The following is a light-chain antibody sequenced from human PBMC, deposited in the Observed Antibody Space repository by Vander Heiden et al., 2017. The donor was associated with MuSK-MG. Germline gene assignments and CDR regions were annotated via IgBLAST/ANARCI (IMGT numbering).Light chain of an antibody. CDR3: QQSYSTPFT. CDR1: PSISTY. V-gene: IGKV1-39*01. Sequence: DIQMTQSPSSLSASVGDRVTITCRAGPSISTYLNWYQQKPGKAPKLLVYAASSLQSGLPSRFSGTGSGTDFTLTISSLQPEAFATYYCQQSYSTPFTFGPGTKVDIK. CDR2: AAS. J-gene: IGKJ3*01.